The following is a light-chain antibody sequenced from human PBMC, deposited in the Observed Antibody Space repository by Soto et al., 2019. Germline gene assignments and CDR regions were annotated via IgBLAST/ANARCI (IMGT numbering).Light chain of an antibody. J-gene: IGKJ2*01. CDR2: DAS. V-gene: IGKV1-39*01. CDR1: QTIARF. Sequence: DIQMTQSPSFLSASVEDRVTITCRASQTIARFLNWYQHKPGKAPKFLIYDASNLQGGVPSRFSGSGSGTDFTLTINSLQPEEFATYYCQQSFSTPPTFGQGTKLEI. CDR3: QQSFSTPPT.